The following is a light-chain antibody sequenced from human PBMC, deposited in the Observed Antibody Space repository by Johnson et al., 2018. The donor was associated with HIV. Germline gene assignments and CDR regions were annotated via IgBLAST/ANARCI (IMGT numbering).Light chain of an antibody. CDR1: SSNIGNNY. V-gene: IGLV1-51*01. CDR3: GTWDSSLSAHV. CDR2: DNN. Sequence: QSVLTQSPSVSAAPGQKVTISCSGSSSNIGNNYVSWYQQLPGTAPKLLIYDNNKRPSGIPDRFSGSKSGTSATLGITGLQTGDEADYHCGTWDSSLSAHVFGTGTKVTVL. J-gene: IGLJ1*01.